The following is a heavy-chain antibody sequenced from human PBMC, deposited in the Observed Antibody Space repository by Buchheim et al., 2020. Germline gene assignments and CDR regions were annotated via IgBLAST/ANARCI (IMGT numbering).Heavy chain of an antibody. CDR3: ATYYYNYGMEV. V-gene: IGHV4-34*01. CDR2: INHSGST. CDR1: GGSFSGYY. Sequence: QVQLQQWGAGLLKPSETLSLTCAIYGGSFSGYYWSWIRQPPGKGLEWIWEINHSGSTNYNTSLKSRVTISVDTPKKQFSLKLSSVTAADTDVYYCATYYYNYGMEVWGQGTT. J-gene: IGHJ6*02.